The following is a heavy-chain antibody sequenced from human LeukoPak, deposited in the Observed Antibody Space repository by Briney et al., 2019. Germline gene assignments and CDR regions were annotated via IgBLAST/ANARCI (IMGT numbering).Heavy chain of an antibody. V-gene: IGHV3-21*01. J-gene: IGHJ5*02. Sequence: PGGTLSLSCAASGFTFSSYGMSWVRQAPGKGLEWVSSISSSSSYIYYADSVKGRFTISRDNAKNSLYLQMNSLRAEDTAVYYRARAGLAVAGNWFDPWGQGTLVTVSS. CDR1: GFTFSSYG. D-gene: IGHD6-19*01. CDR3: ARAGLAVAGNWFDP. CDR2: ISSSSSYI.